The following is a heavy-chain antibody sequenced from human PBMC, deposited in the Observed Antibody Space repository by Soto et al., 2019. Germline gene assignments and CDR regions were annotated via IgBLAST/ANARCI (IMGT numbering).Heavy chain of an antibody. CDR1: GFTFGDYA. J-gene: IGHJ6*03. CDR3: TRDMIVGGPPHYYSYMDV. Sequence: GRSLRLSCTASGFTFGDYAMSWFRQAPGKGLEWVGFIRSKAYGGTTEYAASVKGRFTISRDDSKSIAYLQMNSLKTEDTAVYYCTRDMIVGGPPHYYSYMDVWGKGTTVTVSS. V-gene: IGHV3-49*03. CDR2: IRSKAYGGTT. D-gene: IGHD3-22*01.